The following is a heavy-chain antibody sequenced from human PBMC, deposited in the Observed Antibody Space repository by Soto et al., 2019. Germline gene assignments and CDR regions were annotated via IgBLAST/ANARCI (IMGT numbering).Heavy chain of an antibody. Sequence: VQLVESGGGLVQPGGSLRLSCAASGFTFSSYGMHWVRQAPGKGLEWVAVISYDGSNKYYADSVKGRFTISRDNSKNTLYLQMNSLRAEDTAVYYCARDDYSNLPGRYWGQGTLVTVSS. D-gene: IGHD4-4*01. CDR2: ISYDGSNK. CDR3: ARDDYSNLPGRY. J-gene: IGHJ4*02. CDR1: GFTFSSYG. V-gene: IGHV3-30*03.